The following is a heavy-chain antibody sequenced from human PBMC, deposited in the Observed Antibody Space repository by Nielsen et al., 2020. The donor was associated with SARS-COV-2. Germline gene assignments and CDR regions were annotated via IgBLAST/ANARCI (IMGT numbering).Heavy chain of an antibody. CDR3: ARDFTSSWYDQYYYYYYGMDV. CDR2: IGGNGRNI. D-gene: IGHD6-13*01. Sequence: WIRQPPGKALEWLSYIGGNGRNIFYADSVKGRFTISRDNAENSLSLQMNSLRAEDTAVYYCARDFTSSWYDQYYYYYYGMDVWGQGTTVTVSS. V-gene: IGHV3-11*04. J-gene: IGHJ6*02.